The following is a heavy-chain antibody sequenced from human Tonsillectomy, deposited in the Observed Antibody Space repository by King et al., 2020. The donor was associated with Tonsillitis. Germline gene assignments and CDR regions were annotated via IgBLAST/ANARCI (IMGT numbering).Heavy chain of an antibody. CDR3: AGEIGRSGLYTVVY. CDR1: GFTFSSYA. V-gene: IGHV3-23*04. D-gene: IGHD6-19*01. J-gene: IGHJ4*02. Sequence: VQLVESGGGLVQPGGSLRLSCAASGFTFSSYAMAWVRQTPGKGLEWVTTVRPNGDRKYYADSVEGRFNIPRDNSRDTLYLQIDSLRTEDTGVFYCAGEIGRSGLYTVVYWGEGAVVTVSS. CDR2: VRPNGDRK.